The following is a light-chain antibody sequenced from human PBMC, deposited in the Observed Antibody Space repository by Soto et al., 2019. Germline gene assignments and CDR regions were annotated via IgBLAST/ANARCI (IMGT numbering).Light chain of an antibody. Sequence: DIQMPQSPSSLSASVGDRVTITCRASQGISNYLAWYQQKPGKVPKLLIYAASTLQSGVPSRFSGSGSGTDFTLTMSSLQPEDVATYYCQKYNSALGVTFGGGTKVDIK. CDR3: QKYNSALGVT. J-gene: IGKJ4*01. CDR1: QGISNY. CDR2: AAS. V-gene: IGKV1-27*01.